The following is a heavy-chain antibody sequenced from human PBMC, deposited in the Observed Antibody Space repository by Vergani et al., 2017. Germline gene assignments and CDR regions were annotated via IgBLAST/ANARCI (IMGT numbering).Heavy chain of an antibody. V-gene: IGHV4-4*07. CDR1: GAPISYWC. Sequence: QVQLQESGPGLVKTSETLSLTCSASGAPISYWCWSWLRQPAGKGLEWIGRVYTGGSANYNPSFKSRVTISLDTSRNQFSLNLQSVTAADTAVYYCARDYASAIYYANDAFDIWGRGTKVTVSS. D-gene: IGHD2-8*01. J-gene: IGHJ3*02. CDR2: VYTGGSA. CDR3: ARDYASAIYYANDAFDI.